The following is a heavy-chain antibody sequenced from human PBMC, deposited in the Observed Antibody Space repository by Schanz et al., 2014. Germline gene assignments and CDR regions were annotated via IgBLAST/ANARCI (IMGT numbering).Heavy chain of an antibody. J-gene: IGHJ3*01. CDR2: ISGSSSTK. D-gene: IGHD3-16*01. CDR3: ARDYEGALSSPRHDAFDV. V-gene: IGHV3-48*01. Sequence: EVQLVESGGGLAQPGGSLRLSCAASGITFSGYSMNWVRQAPGKGLEWVSYISGSSSTKYYADSVKGRFTISRDNGKKSVFLQRSSVRAEDAAVYYCARDYEGALSSPRHDAFDVWGQGTVVTVSS. CDR1: GITFSGYS.